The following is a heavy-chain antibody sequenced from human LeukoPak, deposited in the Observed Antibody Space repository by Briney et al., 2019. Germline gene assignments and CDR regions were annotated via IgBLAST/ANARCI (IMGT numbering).Heavy chain of an antibody. J-gene: IGHJ4*02. D-gene: IGHD1-1*01. CDR2: VNTNGRTI. CDR3: ARDSSWSPDY. CDR1: GFTFSSYE. V-gene: IGHV3-48*03. Sequence: GGSLRLSCAASGFTFSSYEMNWVRQAPGKGLEWLSYVNTNGRTIYYADSVKGRFTISRANAKNSLYLQMNSLRAEDTAVYYCARDSSWSPDYWGQGTLVTVSS.